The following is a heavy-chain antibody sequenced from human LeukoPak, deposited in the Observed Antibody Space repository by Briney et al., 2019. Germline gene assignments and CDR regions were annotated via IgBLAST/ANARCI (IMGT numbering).Heavy chain of an antibody. CDR2: ISAYNGNT. J-gene: IGHJ4*02. D-gene: IGHD3-16*01. CDR3: ARDSPGGKDY. V-gene: IGHV1-18*01. Sequence: ASVKVSCKASGYTFTSYGISWVRQAPGQGLEWMGWISAYNGNTNYAQKFQGRVTMTRNTSISTAYMELSSLRSEDTAVYYCARDSPGGKDYWGQGTLVTVSS. CDR1: GYTFTSYG.